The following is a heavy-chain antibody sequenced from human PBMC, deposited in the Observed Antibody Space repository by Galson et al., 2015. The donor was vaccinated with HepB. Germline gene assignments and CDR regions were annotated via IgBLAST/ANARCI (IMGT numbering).Heavy chain of an antibody. CDR3: AREGFGAGTDVYYYYGMDV. Sequence: SCKASGYTFTSYYMHWVRQAPGQGLEWMGIINPSGGSTSYAQKLQGRVTMTRDTSTSTVYMELSSLRSEDTAVYYCAREGFGAGTDVYYYYGMDVWGQGTTVTVSS. D-gene: IGHD6-13*01. CDR1: GYTFTSYY. J-gene: IGHJ6*02. CDR2: INPSGGST. V-gene: IGHV1-46*04.